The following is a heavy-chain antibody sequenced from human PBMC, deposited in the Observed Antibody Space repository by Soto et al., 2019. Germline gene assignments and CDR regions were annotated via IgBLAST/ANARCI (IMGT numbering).Heavy chain of an antibody. CDR3: AREGDFSSGFRYFDL. V-gene: IGHV1-69*01. D-gene: IGHD6-25*01. J-gene: IGHJ2*01. CDR2: IIPIFGTA. Sequence: QVQLVQSGAEVKKPGSSVKVSCKASGGTFSSYAISWVQQAPGQGLEWMGGIIPIFGTANYAQKFQGRVTITADESTSTAYMELSSLRSEDTAVYYCAREGDFSSGFRYFDLWGRGTLVTVSS. CDR1: GGTFSSYA.